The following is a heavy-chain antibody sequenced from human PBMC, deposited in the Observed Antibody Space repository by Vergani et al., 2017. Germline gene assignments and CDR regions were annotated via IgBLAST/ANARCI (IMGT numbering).Heavy chain of an antibody. D-gene: IGHD2-2*02. CDR3: ARVVPAAIVDY. CDR2: IYYSGST. V-gene: IGHV4-39*07. J-gene: IGHJ4*02. Sequence: QLQLQESGPGLVKPSETLSLTCTVSGGSISSSSYYWGWIRQPPGKGLEWIGSIYYSGSTYYNPSLKSRVTISVDTSKNQFSLKLSSVTAADTAVYYCARVVPAAIVDYWGQGTRVTVSS. CDR1: GGSISSSSYY.